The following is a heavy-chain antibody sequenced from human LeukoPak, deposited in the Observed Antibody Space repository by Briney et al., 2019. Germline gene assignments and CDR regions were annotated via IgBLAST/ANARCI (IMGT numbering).Heavy chain of an antibody. CDR3: VKLLVEMRLLLPYFDY. CDR1: GFTFSSYE. J-gene: IGHJ4*02. Sequence: PGGSLRLSCAGSGFTFSSYEMNWVRQAPGKGLEFVSAISTNGGSTYYADSVKGRFTISRDNSKNMLYLHMSSLRPEDTAVYYCVKLLVEMRLLLPYFDYWGQGTLVTVSS. D-gene: IGHD3-22*01. V-gene: IGHV3-64D*06. CDR2: ISTNGGST.